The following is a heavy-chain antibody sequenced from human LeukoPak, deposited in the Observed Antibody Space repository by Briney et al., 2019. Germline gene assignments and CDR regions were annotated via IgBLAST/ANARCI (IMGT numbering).Heavy chain of an antibody. CDR2: ISSSSSYI. Sequence: NAGGSLRLSCAASGFTFSSYSMSWVRQAPGKGLEWVSSISSSSSYIYYADSVKGRFTISRDNAKNSLYLRMNSLRAEDTAVYYCARAGEAAMVTGFDYWGQGTLVTVSS. D-gene: IGHD5-18*01. CDR1: GFTFSSYS. J-gene: IGHJ4*02. CDR3: ARAGEAAMVTGFDY. V-gene: IGHV3-21*01.